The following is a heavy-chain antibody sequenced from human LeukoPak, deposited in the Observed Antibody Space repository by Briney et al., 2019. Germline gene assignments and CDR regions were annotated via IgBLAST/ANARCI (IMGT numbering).Heavy chain of an antibody. Sequence: PGGSLRLSCAASGFTFSSYAMSWVRQAPGKGLEWVSTISGSGSGGNTYYADSVKGWFTISRDNSKSTLYLQMNSLRAEDTAVYYCAKHLYDGSYSGLLDYWGQGTLVTVSS. J-gene: IGHJ4*02. D-gene: IGHD1-26*01. CDR1: GFTFSSYA. CDR2: ISGSGSGGNT. V-gene: IGHV3-23*01. CDR3: AKHLYDGSYSGLLDY.